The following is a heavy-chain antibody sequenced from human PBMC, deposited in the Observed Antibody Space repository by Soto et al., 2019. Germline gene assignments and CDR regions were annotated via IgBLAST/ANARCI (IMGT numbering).Heavy chain of an antibody. D-gene: IGHD3-22*01. J-gene: IGHJ4*02. CDR1: GFTFSSYA. V-gene: IGHV3-23*01. Sequence: GGSLRLSCAASGFTFSSYAMSWVRQAPGKGLEWVSAISGSGGSTYYADSVKGRFTISRDNSKNTLYLQMNSLRAEDTAVYYCAKDPPGYYDSSGYNNFDYWGQGTLVTVSS. CDR3: AKDPPGYYDSSGYNNFDY. CDR2: ISGSGGST.